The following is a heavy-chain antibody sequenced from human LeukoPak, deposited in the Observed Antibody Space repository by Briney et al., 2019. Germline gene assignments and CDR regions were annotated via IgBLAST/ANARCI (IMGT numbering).Heavy chain of an antibody. V-gene: IGHV4-30-2*01. CDR2: IYHSGST. Sequence: SETLSLTCAVSGGSISSGGYSWSWIRQPPGKGLEWIGYIYHSGSTYYNPSLKSRVTISVDRSKNQFSLKLSSVTAADTAVYYCARQRWGADAFDIWGQGTMVTVSS. CDR3: ARQRWGADAFDI. CDR1: GGSISSGGYS. J-gene: IGHJ3*02. D-gene: IGHD3-16*01.